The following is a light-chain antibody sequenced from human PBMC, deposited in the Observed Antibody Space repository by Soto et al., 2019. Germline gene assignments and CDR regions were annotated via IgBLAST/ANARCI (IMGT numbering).Light chain of an antibody. J-gene: IGLJ1*01. V-gene: IGLV2-11*01. CDR1: SGDVGAYNY. CDR3: CSYAGQYTFV. Sequence: QSALTQRRSVSGSPGQSVTPSCAGTSGDVGAYNYVSWYQHPPGAAPKLIIYDVDKRPSGVPDRFSGSKSGNTASLTISGLRTEDEADYYCCSYAGQYTFVFGTGTKVTVL. CDR2: DVD.